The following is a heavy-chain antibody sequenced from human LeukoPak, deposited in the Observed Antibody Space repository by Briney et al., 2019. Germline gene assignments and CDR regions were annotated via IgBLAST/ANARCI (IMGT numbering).Heavy chain of an antibody. J-gene: IGHJ4*02. CDR3: ARESAGTADY. Sequence: ASVKVSCKASGYTFTSYAISWVRQAPGQGLEWMGRIIPILGIANYAQKFQGRVTITADKSTSTAYMELSSLRSEDTAVYYCARESAGTADYWGQGTLVTVSS. D-gene: IGHD6-13*01. V-gene: IGHV1-69*04. CDR1: GYTFTSYA. CDR2: IIPILGIA.